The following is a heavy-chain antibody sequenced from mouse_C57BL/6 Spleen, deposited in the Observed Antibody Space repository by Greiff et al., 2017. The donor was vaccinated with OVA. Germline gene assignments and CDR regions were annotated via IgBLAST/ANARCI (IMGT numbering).Heavy chain of an antibody. CDR3: ARSRITTVVPFDY. V-gene: IGHV1-55*01. Sequence: QVQLQQPGAELVKPGASVKMSCKASGYTFTSYWITWVKQRPGQGLEWIGDIYPGSGSTNYNEKFKSKATLTVDTSSITAYMQLSSLTSEDSAVYYCARSRITTVVPFDYWGQGTTLTVSS. J-gene: IGHJ2*01. CDR1: GYTFTSYW. D-gene: IGHD1-1*01. CDR2: IYPGSGST.